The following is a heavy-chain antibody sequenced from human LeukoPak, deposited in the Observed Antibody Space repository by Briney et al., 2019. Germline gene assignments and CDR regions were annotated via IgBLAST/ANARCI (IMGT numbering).Heavy chain of an antibody. V-gene: IGHV3-66*01. CDR2: IYSGGGA. CDR1: GFTVTSNN. CDR3: ARVFPPNWFDP. D-gene: IGHD3-10*02. J-gene: IGHJ5*02. Sequence: GGSLRLSCAASGFTVTSNNMSWVRQAPGKGLEWVSIIYSGGGAYYADSVKGRFTISRDNSRNTLFLQMNSLRAEDTAMYYCARVFPPNWFDPWGQGTLVTVPS.